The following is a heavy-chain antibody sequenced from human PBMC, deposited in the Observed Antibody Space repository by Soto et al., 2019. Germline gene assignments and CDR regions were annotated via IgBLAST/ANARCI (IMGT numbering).Heavy chain of an antibody. J-gene: IGHJ5*02. CDR3: ARDIGGGNWFDP. CDR1: GFSFSSYE. Sequence: SLRLSCEASGFSFSSYEMNWVRQAPGKGLEWVSYISTGGGAIHYADSVKGRFTVSRDNAKSSLYLQMNSLRAEDTALYYCARDIGGGNWFDPWGQGTLVTVSS. CDR2: ISTGGGAI. V-gene: IGHV3-48*03. D-gene: IGHD1-26*01.